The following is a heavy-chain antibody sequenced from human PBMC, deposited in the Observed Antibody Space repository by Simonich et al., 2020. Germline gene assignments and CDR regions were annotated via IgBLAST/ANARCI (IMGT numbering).Heavy chain of an antibody. CDR2: IKQDKSEK. D-gene: IGHD3-10*01. CDR1: GFTFSSYW. Sequence: EVQLVESGGGLVQPGGSLRLSCAASGFTFSSYWMSWVRKAPGKGMEWVAKIKQDKSEKYYGDSVKGRFTISRDNAKNSRYLQMNSLRAEDTAVYYCARDREVYGSGSYYNYWGQGTLVTVSS. CDR3: ARDREVYGSGSYYNY. V-gene: IGHV3-7*01. J-gene: IGHJ4*02.